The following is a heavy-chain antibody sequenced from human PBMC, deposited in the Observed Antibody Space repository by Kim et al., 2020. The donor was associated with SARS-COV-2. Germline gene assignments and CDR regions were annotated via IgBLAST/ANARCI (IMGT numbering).Heavy chain of an antibody. J-gene: IGHJ6*02. Sequence: GGSLRLSCAASGFPFSSYWLHWVRQAPGKGLVWVSRIKTDGSSTTYADSVKGRFTISRDNAKNTLYLQMNSLRAEDTAVYYCVRAYGMDVWGQGTTVTVSS. CDR3: VRAYGMDV. V-gene: IGHV3-74*03. CDR1: GFPFSSYW. CDR2: IKTDGSST.